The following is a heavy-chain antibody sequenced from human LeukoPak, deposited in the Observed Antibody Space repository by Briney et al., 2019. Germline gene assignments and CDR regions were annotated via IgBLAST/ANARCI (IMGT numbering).Heavy chain of an antibody. CDR2: ISYDGSDK. CDR1: GFTFSSYG. D-gene: IGHD2-2*01. Sequence: PGGSLRLSCAASGFTFSSYGMHWVRQAPGKGLEWVAAISYDGSDKYYADSVKGRFTISKDNSKNTLSLQMNSLRAEDTAVFFCAKDLGYCSGTSCYEASGMDVWGQGTTVTVSS. J-gene: IGHJ6*02. V-gene: IGHV3-30*18. CDR3: AKDLGYCSGTSCYEASGMDV.